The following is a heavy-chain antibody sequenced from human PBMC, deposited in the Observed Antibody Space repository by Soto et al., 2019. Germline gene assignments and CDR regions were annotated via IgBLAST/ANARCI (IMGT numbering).Heavy chain of an antibody. CDR1: GFTFSSYA. J-gene: IGHJ1*01. Sequence: GGYLRLSCAASGFTFSSYAMSWVRHAPGKGLEWVSAGSGSGGSPYYADSVKGRFTISRDNSKNTPYLQMTSLRAEDTAVYYCANSLDGPRAEYLQQWGQGNLVPVS. CDR2: GSGSGGSP. CDR3: ANSLDGPRAEYLQQ. V-gene: IGHV3-23*01.